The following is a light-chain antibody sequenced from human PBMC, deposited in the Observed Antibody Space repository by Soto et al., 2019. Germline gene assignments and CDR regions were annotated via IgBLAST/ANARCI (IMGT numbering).Light chain of an antibody. V-gene: IGKV1-5*03. J-gene: IGKJ1*01. Sequence: DIQMTQSPSTLSASVGDRVTITCRASQSISSWLAWFQQKPGKAPKLLIYKASSLESGVPSRFSGSGSGTEFTLTISGLHPDGFETDYFQKYKNYWMFGQGTKVEFK. CDR3: QKYKNYWM. CDR2: KAS. CDR1: QSISSW.